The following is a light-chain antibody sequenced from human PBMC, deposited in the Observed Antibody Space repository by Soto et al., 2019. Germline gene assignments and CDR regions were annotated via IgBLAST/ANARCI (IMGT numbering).Light chain of an antibody. V-gene: IGKV1-5*03. CDR3: QQYNSYWT. CDR2: KAS. J-gene: IGKJ5*01. Sequence: DIQMTQSPSTLSASAGDRVTITCRASQSISTKLAWYQRKPGKAPKLLIYKASSLESGVPSRFSGSGSGTEFTLTISSLQPDDFATYYCQQYNSYWTFGQGTRLEIK. CDR1: QSISTK.